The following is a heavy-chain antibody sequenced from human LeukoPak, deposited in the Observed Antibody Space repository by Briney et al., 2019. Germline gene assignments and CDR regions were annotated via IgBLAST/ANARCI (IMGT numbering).Heavy chain of an antibody. CDR2: IYYSAST. V-gene: IGHV4-39*01. CDR1: GGSISSSSYY. CDR3: PRQPAVITFGGVIVPYYFDY. J-gene: IGHJ4*02. Sequence: SSETLSLTCTVSGGSISSSSYYWVWIRQPPGQGLVWIGSIYYSASTYSNPSLTSPVPISVETSKHQSPLRLSSVTAAATAVYYCPRQPAVITFGGVIVPYYFDYRGPGTLVTASS. D-gene: IGHD3-16*02.